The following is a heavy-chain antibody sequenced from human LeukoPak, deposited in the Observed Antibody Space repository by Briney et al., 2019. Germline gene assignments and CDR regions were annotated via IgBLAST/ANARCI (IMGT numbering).Heavy chain of an antibody. CDR1: GFSLSAYW. Sequence: GGSLRLSCAASGFSLSAYWMTWVRQAPGTGLEWVAFIRYDGSEKYYADSVKGRFTTSRDNSKNTVYLQMNSLRVEDTAVYYCAKDGSSSTFDYWGQGTLVTVSS. CDR3: AKDGSSSTFDY. V-gene: IGHV3-30*02. D-gene: IGHD6-6*01. CDR2: IRYDGSEK. J-gene: IGHJ4*02.